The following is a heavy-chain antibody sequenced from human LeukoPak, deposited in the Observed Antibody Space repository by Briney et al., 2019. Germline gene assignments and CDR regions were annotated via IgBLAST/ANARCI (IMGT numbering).Heavy chain of an antibody. CDR1: VGSFSGYY. J-gene: IGHJ4*02. D-gene: IGHD6-19*01. V-gene: IGHV4-34*09. CDR3: ARALGTGWSQKE. Sequence: PSETLSLTCAVYVGSFSGYYWSWIRQPPGKGLEWIGEINHSGSTNYNPSLKSRVTISLDTTKNQFSLKLSSVTAADTAVYYCARALGTGWSQKEWGQGTLVTVSS. CDR2: INHSGST.